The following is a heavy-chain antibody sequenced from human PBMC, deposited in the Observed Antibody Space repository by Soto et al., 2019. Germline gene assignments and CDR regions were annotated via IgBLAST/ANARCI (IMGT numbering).Heavy chain of an antibody. CDR1: GASISRGAYY. CDR3: ARGVLANWGPENWFDP. J-gene: IGHJ5*02. Sequence: SETLSLSCSVSGASISRGAYYWSWIRQHPGKGLEWIGNIYYSGSAYYNPSLKSRVAISVDTSQNQFSLRLSSVTAADTAVYYCARGVLANWGPENWFDPWGQGTLVTVSS. V-gene: IGHV4-31*03. D-gene: IGHD7-27*01. CDR2: IYYSGSA.